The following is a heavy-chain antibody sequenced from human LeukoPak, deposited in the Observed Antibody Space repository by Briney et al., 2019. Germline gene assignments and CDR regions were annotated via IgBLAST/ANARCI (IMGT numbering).Heavy chain of an antibody. CDR3: ASLLEAFDI. V-gene: IGHV3-48*01. CDR2: ISSSSSTI. CDR1: GVTFSSYS. J-gene: IGHJ3*02. D-gene: IGHD2-15*01. Sequence: GGSLRLSCAASGVTFSSYSMNWVRQAPGKGLEWVSYISSSSSTIYYAGSVKGRFTISRDNAKNSLYLQMNSLRAEDTAVYYCASLLEAFDIWGQGTMVTVSS.